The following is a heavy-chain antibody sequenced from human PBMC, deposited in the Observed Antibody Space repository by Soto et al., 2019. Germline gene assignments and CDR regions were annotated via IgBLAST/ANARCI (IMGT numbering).Heavy chain of an antibody. V-gene: IGHV3-33*01. J-gene: IGHJ5*02. D-gene: IGHD4-17*01. CDR1: GFTFSSYG. CDR2: IWYDGSNK. Sequence: PGGSLRLSCAASGFTFSSYGMHWVRQAPGKGLEWVAVIWYDGSNKYYADSVKGRFTISRDNSKNTLYLQMNSLRAEDTAVYYCARDTDYGDPLNWFDPWGQGTLVTVSS. CDR3: ARDTDYGDPLNWFDP.